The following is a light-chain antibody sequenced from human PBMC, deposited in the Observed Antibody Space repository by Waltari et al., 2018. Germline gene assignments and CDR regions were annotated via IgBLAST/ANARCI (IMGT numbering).Light chain of an antibody. CDR2: EGS. CDR1: SSDVGRYYL. Sequence: QSALTQPASVSGSPGQSITIPCPGTSSDVGRYYLVPWYQQHPGKAPKLMIYEGSKRPSGVSNRFSGSKSGNTASLTISGLQAEDEADYYCYSYAGSNTFVFGGGTKLTVL. J-gene: IGLJ2*01. CDR3: YSYAGSNTFV. V-gene: IGLV2-23*03.